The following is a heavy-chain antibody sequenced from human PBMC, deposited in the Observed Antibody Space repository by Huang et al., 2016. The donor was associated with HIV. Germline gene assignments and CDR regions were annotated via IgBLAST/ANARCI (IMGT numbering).Heavy chain of an antibody. CDR1: GDSVFSNGVA. J-gene: IGHJ6*02. V-gene: IGHV6-1*01. CDR3: ARGKYSGMDV. D-gene: IGHD2-21*01. CDR2: TYYRAKWYS. Sequence: QVQLQQSGLGLVKPSQTLSLTYAISGDSVFSNGVAWNWIRQSPSRGLEWLGRTYYRAKWYSESAVSVKRRITITPDTAKNQFSLQLNSVTPEDTAVYYCARGKYSGMDVWGQGTTVTVSS.